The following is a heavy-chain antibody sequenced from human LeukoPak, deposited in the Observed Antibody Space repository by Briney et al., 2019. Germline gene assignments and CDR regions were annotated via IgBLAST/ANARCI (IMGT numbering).Heavy chain of an antibody. CDR3: ARARVAVAGFHAFDI. Sequence: SETLSLTCTVSGGSISSYYWSWIRQPAGKGLEWIGRIYTSGSTNYNPSLKSRVTISVDTSKNQFSLKLSSVTAADTAVYYCARARVAVAGFHAFDIWGQGTMVTVSS. D-gene: IGHD6-19*01. CDR1: GGSISSYY. CDR2: IYTSGST. V-gene: IGHV4-4*07. J-gene: IGHJ3*02.